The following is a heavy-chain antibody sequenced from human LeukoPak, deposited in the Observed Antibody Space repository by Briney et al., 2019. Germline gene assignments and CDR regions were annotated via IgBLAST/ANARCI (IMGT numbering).Heavy chain of an antibody. CDR3: VKDQDEDWGSHRRSPFDN. CDR2: ISGSAGSA. V-gene: IGHV3-23*01. J-gene: IGHJ4*02. CDR1: GFTFNIYG. Sequence: GGSLRLSCEASGFTFNIYGMSWVRQAPRKGLEWVSSISGSAGSASYADSVKGRFTMSRDSSKKTVYLQMNSLRAEDTAVYYCVKDQDEDWGSHRRSPFDNWGQGTLVTVSS. D-gene: IGHD3-16*02.